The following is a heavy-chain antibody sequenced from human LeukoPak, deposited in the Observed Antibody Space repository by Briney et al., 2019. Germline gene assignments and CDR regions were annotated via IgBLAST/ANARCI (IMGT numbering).Heavy chain of an antibody. CDR3: ARGVVVVAATTLGPLDS. CDR2: IIPIFGTA. CDR1: GGTFSSYA. D-gene: IGHD2-15*01. Sequence: SVKVSCKASGGTFSSYAISWVRQAPGQGLEWMGGIIPIFGTANYAQKFQGRVTITADESTSTAYMEVSSLRSGDTAVYYCARGVVVVAATTLGPLDSWGQGTLVTVSS. J-gene: IGHJ4*02. V-gene: IGHV1-69*13.